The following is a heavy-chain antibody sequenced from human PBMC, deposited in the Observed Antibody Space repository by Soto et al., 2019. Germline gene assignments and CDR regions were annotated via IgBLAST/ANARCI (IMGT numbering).Heavy chain of an antibody. Sequence: GGSLRLSCAASGFTFSSYGMHWVRQAPGKGLEWVAVIWYDGSNKYYADSVKGRFTISRDNSKNTLYLQMNSLRAEDTAVYYCARDSGYFDWFHTFDYWGQGTLVTVSS. CDR3: ARDSGYFDWFHTFDY. CDR1: GFTFSSYG. J-gene: IGHJ4*02. D-gene: IGHD3-9*01. V-gene: IGHV3-33*01. CDR2: IWYDGSNK.